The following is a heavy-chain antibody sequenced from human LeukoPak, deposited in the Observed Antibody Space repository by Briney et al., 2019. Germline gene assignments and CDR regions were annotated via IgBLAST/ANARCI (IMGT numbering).Heavy chain of an antibody. D-gene: IGHD1-1*01. CDR3: GMHWNCEY. J-gene: IGHJ4*02. Sequence: GGSLRLSYSSSGFTFSSYWKHWVRQAPGKGLVWVSRINSDGSSTSYADSVKGRFTISRDNAKNTLYLQMNSRRAEDTAVYFCGMHWNCEYWGQGTLVTVSS. CDR1: GFTFSSYW. CDR2: INSDGSST. V-gene: IGHV3-74*01.